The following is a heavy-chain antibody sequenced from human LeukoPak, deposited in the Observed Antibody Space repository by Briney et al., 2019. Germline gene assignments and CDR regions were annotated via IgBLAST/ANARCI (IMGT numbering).Heavy chain of an antibody. V-gene: IGHV3-23*01. D-gene: IGHD3-22*01. Sequence: GGSLRLSCAASGFTFSSYGMSWVRQAPGKGLEWVSAISATGGTTYYADSVKGRFTISRDNSKNTLYLQMNSLRAEDTAVYYCAKDYSDSSGYFRVPHVFDFWGQGTLVTVSS. J-gene: IGHJ4*02. CDR1: GFTFSSYG. CDR2: ISATGGTT. CDR3: AKDYSDSSGYFRVPHVFDF.